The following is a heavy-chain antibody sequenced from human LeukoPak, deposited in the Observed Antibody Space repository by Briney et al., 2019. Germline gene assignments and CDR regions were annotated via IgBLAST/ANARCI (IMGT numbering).Heavy chain of an antibody. V-gene: IGHV1-46*01. CDR3: ARDSSGSRAFDI. CDR1: GYTFTSYY. Sequence: ASAKVSCKASGYTFTSYYMHWVRQAPGQGLEWMGIINPSGGSTSCAQKFQGRVTMTRDTSTSTVYMELSSLRSEDTAVYYCARDSSGSRAFDIWGQGTMVTVSS. CDR2: INPSGGST. J-gene: IGHJ3*02. D-gene: IGHD3-22*01.